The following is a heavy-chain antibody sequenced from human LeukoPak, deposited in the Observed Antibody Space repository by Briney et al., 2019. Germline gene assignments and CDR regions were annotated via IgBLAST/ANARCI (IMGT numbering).Heavy chain of an antibody. CDR1: GDTFTSYI. J-gene: IGHJ4*02. D-gene: IGHD3-22*01. Sequence: SVKVSCTASGDTFTSYIITWVRQAPGQGLEWMGRIIPVVSISNYAQKFQGRVTITADKSTSTAYMEVNSLTSEDTAVYFCARENPRSYDSGGHHLGTFDFWGQGTLVTVSS. V-gene: IGHV1-69*04. CDR3: ARENPRSYDSGGHHLGTFDF. CDR2: IIPVVSIS.